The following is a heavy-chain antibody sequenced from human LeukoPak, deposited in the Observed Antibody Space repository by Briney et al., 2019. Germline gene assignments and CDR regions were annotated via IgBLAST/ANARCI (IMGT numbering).Heavy chain of an antibody. Sequence: GGSLRLSCAASGFTLSNYYMSWVRQAPGKGLEWVSYISSSGSKTNYADSAKGRSTISSDNAKNSLYLQMNSLRAEDPAVYYCARGGFCTGTSCSPSAPAPYYYYGMDVWGQGSTVSV. D-gene: IGHD2-2*01. CDR1: GFTLSNYY. CDR2: ISSSGSKT. J-gene: IGHJ6*02. CDR3: ARGGFCTGTSCSPSAPAPYYYYGMDV. V-gene: IGHV3-11*06.